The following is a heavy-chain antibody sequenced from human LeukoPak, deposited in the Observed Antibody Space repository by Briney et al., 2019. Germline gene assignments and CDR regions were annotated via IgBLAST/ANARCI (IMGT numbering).Heavy chain of an antibody. D-gene: IGHD4-17*01. CDR1: GFTFSNYW. Sequence: GGSLRLSCAASGFTFSNYWMSWVRQAPGKGLEWVSVISGTGGSTYYADSVKGRFTISRDNSKNTLYLQMNSLRADDTAVYYCAKENYGDSTGGRFQHWGQGSLVTVSS. CDR2: ISGTGGST. V-gene: IGHV3-23*01. J-gene: IGHJ1*01. CDR3: AKENYGDSTGGRFQH.